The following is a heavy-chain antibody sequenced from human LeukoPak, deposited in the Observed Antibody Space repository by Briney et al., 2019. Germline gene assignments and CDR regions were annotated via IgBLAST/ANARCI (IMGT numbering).Heavy chain of an antibody. CDR1: GFTFSSYA. D-gene: IGHD3-3*01. Sequence: PGGSLRLSCAASGFTFSSYAMTWVRQAPGRGLEWVSALSGSGVTTYYADSVKGRFTISRDNSKNTLYLQMDSLRAEDTAVYYCARGVTLPYYFDYWGQGTLVTVSS. V-gene: IGHV3-23*01. J-gene: IGHJ4*02. CDR3: ARGVTLPYYFDY. CDR2: LSGSGVTT.